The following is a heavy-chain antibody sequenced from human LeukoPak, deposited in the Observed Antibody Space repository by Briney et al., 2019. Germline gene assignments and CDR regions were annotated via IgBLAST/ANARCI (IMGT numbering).Heavy chain of an antibody. J-gene: IGHJ2*01. CDR1: GGSFSGYY. CDR3: ARAPQQLDLYRTYWYFDL. V-gene: IGHV4-34*01. CDR2: INHSGST. D-gene: IGHD6-13*01. Sequence: PSETLSLTCAVYGGSFSGYYWSWIRQPPGKGLEWIGEINHSGSTNYNPSLKSRVTISVDTSKNQFSLKLSSVTAADTAVYYCARAPQQLDLYRTYWYFDLWGRGTLVTVSS.